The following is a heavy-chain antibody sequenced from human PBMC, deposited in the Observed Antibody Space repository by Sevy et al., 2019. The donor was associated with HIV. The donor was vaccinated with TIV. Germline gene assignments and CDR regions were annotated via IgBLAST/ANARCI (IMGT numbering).Heavy chain of an antibody. CDR2: IRGSGGST. V-gene: IGHV3-23*01. CDR3: HGDYDSSQLASYYYYGMDV. Sequence: GGSLRLSCVASGFTLSSYGMHWVRQAPGKGLEWVSTIRGSGGSTYYADSVKGRFTISRDNSKNTLYLQMNSLRAEDTAVYYCHGDYDSSQLASYYYYGMDVWGQGTTVTVSS. CDR1: GFTLSSYG. D-gene: IGHD3-22*01. J-gene: IGHJ6*02.